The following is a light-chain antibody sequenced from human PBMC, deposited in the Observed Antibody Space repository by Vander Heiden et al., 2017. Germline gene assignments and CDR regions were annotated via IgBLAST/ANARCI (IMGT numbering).Light chain of an antibody. Sequence: NLMPAQSHSVSESPGATVTIPCTRTSCSIASAYVEWFQQRRGSPPSTVIYEDNKRLGGVPGRFSGTVGSSSNSATLAISGLKTEDEADYYCQSYASGRKVFGGGTKLTVL. CDR3: QSYASGRKV. V-gene: IGLV6-57*01. CDR2: EDN. CDR1: SCSIASAY. J-gene: IGLJ3*02.